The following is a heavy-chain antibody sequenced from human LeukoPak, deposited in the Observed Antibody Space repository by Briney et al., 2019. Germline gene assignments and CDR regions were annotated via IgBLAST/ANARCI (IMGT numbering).Heavy chain of an antibody. V-gene: IGHV1-2*02. CDR1: GYTFTGYY. J-gene: IGHJ3*02. CDR3: ARAYDSSGYYVADAFDI. D-gene: IGHD3-22*01. CDR2: INPNSGGT. Sequence: GASVKVSCKASGYTFTGYYMHWVRQAPGQGLEWMGWINPNSGGTNYAQKFQGRVTMTRDTSISTAYMELSGLRSDDTAVYYCARAYDSSGYYVADAFDIWGQGTTVTVSS.